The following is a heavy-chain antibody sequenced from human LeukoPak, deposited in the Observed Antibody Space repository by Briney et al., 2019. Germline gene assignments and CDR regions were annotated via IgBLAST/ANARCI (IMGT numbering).Heavy chain of an antibody. CDR1: GFTFSSYN. D-gene: IGHD1-26*01. V-gene: IGHV3-21*01. CDR3: ARDPYSGNYGAYYYYYMDV. CDR2: ITSSSTYI. Sequence: GGSLRLSCAASGFTFSSYNMNWVRQAPGKGLEWVSSITSSSTYIYYADSVRGRFTISRDNAKNSLYLRMNSLRAEDTAVYFCARDPYSGNYGAYYYYYMDVWGKGTTVTISS. J-gene: IGHJ6*03.